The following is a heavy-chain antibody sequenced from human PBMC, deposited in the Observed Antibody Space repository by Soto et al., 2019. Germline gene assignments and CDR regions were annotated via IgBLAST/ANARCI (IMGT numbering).Heavy chain of an antibody. Sequence: QVQLVESGGGVVQPGRSLRLSCAASGFTFSSYAMHWVRQAPGKGLEWVAVISYDGSNKYYADSVKGRFTISRDNSKNTLYLQMNSLRAEGTAVYYCARWVDGEFFDYWGQGTLVTVSS. D-gene: IGHD4-17*01. CDR3: ARWVDGEFFDY. CDR2: ISYDGSNK. V-gene: IGHV3-30-3*01. J-gene: IGHJ4*02. CDR1: GFTFSSYA.